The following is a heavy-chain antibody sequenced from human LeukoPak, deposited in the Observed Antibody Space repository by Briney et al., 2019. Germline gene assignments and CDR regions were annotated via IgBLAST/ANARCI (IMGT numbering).Heavy chain of an antibody. J-gene: IGHJ4*02. CDR1: GFTFRDYY. Sequence: HPGGSLRLSCAASGFTFRDYYMSWIRQAPGKGLEWLSYISSSSGSSIFYADSVKGRFTISRDNAKNSPFLQMNSLRVEDTAVYYCARDPSGYTSGWARRAVDYWGQGTLVTVSS. V-gene: IGHV3-11*01. CDR2: ISSSSGSSI. D-gene: IGHD6-19*01. CDR3: ARDPSGYTSGWARRAVDY.